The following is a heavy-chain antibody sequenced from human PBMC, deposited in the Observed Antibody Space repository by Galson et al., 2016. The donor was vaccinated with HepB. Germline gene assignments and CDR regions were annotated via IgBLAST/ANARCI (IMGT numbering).Heavy chain of an antibody. D-gene: IGHD4-23*01. J-gene: IGHJ6*02. Sequence: SLRLSCAASGFTFSSYWMSWVRQAPGKGLEWVAHITNSGTHIYYADSVKGRFTISRDNAKNLLFLQMNRLRAEDSALYYCATSKTEKTPYYYGMDVWGHGTTVIVSS. CDR2: ITNSGTHI. CDR1: GFTFSSYW. V-gene: IGHV3-11*01. CDR3: ATSKTEKTPYYYGMDV.